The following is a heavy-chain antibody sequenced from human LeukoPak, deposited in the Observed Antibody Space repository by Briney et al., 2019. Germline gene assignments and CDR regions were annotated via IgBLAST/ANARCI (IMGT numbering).Heavy chain of an antibody. V-gene: IGHV4-59*08. J-gene: IGHJ6*02. CDR1: GGSISGYF. D-gene: IGHD3-22*01. Sequence: SETLSLTCTVSGGSISGYFWSWIRQPPGKGLEWIGYIYYSGSTNYNPSLKSRVTISVDTSKNQSSLKLSSVTAADTALYYCARQQYYYDNSGSWFYYYGMDVWGPGTTVTVSS. CDR3: ARQQYYYDNSGSWFYYYGMDV. CDR2: IYYSGST.